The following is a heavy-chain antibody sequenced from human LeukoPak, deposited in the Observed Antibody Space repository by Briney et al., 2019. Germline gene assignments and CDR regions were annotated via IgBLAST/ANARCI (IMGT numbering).Heavy chain of an antibody. CDR2: IHQHGCKE. J-gene: IGHJ5*01. Sequence: GGSLRLSCTTWGFNFRAYWLAWLGQAPGKGLEWVANIHQHGCKEHYVDSVKGRFTISREHAKNSVFLQMKSLSSEDTALFYCARTGHDLSQTFDSAGHATLIAVSS. V-gene: IGHV3-7*03. CDR3: ARTGHDLSQTFDS. CDR1: GFNFRAYW. D-gene: IGHD2-8*02.